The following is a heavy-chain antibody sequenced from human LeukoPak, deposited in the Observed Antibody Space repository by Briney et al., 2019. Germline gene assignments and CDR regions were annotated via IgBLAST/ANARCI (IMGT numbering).Heavy chain of an antibody. CDR3: GRDGGDILTGYYDC. D-gene: IGHD3-9*01. CDR1: GFTFSSYG. CDR2: IWTDGRDT. J-gene: IGHJ4*02. Sequence: GRSLTLSCAASGFTFSSYGMHCVRQAPRMGLEWVAVIWTDGRDTYYAHSVKGRSTISRDHFKNTVYLQMNSLRAADTAVYYCGRDGGDILTGYYDCWGQGSLVSVSS. V-gene: IGHV3-33*01.